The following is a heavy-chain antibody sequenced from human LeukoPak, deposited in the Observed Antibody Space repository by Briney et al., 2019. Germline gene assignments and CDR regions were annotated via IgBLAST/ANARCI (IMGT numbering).Heavy chain of an antibody. V-gene: IGHV3-30*04. CDR1: GFTFSSYA. CDR3: GGGYDSSGYYSRYYYYGMDV. Sequence: GRSLRLSCAASGFTFSSYAMHWVRQAPGKGLEWVAVISYDGSNKYYADSVKGRFTISRDNSKNTLYLKMNSLRAEDTAVYYCGGGYDSSGYYSRYYYYGMDVWGQGTTVTVSS. CDR2: ISYDGSNK. D-gene: IGHD3-22*01. J-gene: IGHJ6*02.